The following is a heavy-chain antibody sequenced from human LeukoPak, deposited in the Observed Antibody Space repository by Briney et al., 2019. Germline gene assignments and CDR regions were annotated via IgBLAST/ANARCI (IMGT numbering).Heavy chain of an antibody. CDR2: IYYSGST. CDR1: GGSFSSYY. J-gene: IGHJ6*03. CDR3: ARVGGSAYYYYYMDV. Sequence: SETLSLTCAVYGGSFSSYYWSWIRQPPGKGLEWIGYIYYSGSTNYNPSLKSRVTISVETYKKQFSLKLSSVTAADTAVYYCARVGGSAYYYYYMDVWGKGTTVTVSS. D-gene: IGHD3-10*01. V-gene: IGHV4-59*01.